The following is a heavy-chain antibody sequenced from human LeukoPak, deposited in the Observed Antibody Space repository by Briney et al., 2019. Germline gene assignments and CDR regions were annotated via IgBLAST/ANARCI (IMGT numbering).Heavy chain of an antibody. J-gene: IGHJ4*02. Sequence: GGSLRLSCAASGFTFSSYSMNWVRQAPGKGLEWVSSISSSSSSYIYYADSVKGRFTISRDNAKNSLYLQMNSLRAEDTAVYYCARDFGEGWLQRYYFDYWGQGTLVTVSS. D-gene: IGHD5-24*01. CDR1: GFTFSSYS. CDR2: ISSSSSSYI. V-gene: IGHV3-21*01. CDR3: ARDFGEGWLQRYYFDY.